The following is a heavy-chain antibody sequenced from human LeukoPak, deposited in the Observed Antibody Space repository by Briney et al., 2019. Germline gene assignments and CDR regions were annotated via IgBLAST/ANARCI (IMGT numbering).Heavy chain of an antibody. CDR2: IRGSGGTP. Sequence: GGSLRLSCVASGFTFSNYAMSWVRQAPGKGLEWVSVIRGSGGTPDYADSVKGRFTISRDNSKNTMYLQMNSLRAEDTAVYYCAKDLGQQQLDYFDYWGQGTLVTVSS. CDR1: GFTFSNYA. V-gene: IGHV3-23*01. J-gene: IGHJ4*02. D-gene: IGHD6-13*01. CDR3: AKDLGQQQLDYFDY.